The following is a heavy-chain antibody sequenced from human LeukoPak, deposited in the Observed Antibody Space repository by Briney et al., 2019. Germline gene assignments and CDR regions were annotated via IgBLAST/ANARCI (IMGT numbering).Heavy chain of an antibody. Sequence: SETLSLTCTVSGYSISSGYYWGWIRQPPGKGLEWIGSIYHSGSTYYNPSLKSRVTISVDTSKNQFSLKLSSVTAADTAVYYCARRAGGYSHPYDYWGQGILVTVSS. D-gene: IGHD4-23*01. V-gene: IGHV4-38-2*02. CDR1: GYSISSGYY. CDR3: ARRAGGYSHPYDY. J-gene: IGHJ4*02. CDR2: IYHSGST.